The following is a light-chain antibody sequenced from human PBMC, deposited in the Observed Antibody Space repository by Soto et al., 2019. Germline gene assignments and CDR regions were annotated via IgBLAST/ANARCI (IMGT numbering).Light chain of an antibody. J-gene: IGKJ1*01. V-gene: IGKV1-5*01. Sequence: DIQMTQSPSNLSASAGDRVTITCRASQNVNNWLAWYQQKPGKAPKLLIYDASSLESGVPPRFSGGGSETEFTLTISSLQPDDVATYYCQHYDEYPWTFGQGTKVDI. CDR2: DAS. CDR1: QNVNNW. CDR3: QHYDEYPWT.